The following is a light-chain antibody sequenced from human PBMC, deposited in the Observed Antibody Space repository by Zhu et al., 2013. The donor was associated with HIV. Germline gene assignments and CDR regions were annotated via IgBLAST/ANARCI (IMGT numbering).Light chain of an antibody. J-gene: IGKJ2*03. CDR1: QTITSNY. Sequence: EIVLTQSPGTLSLSPGERATLSCRASQTITSNYLAWYQQPPGQAPRLLIYGASSRATGIPARFSGSGSGTEFTLTISSLQSEDFTIYYCQQYDDWPYSFGQGTKLEIK. V-gene: IGKV3-15*01. CDR2: GAS. CDR3: QQYDDWPYS.